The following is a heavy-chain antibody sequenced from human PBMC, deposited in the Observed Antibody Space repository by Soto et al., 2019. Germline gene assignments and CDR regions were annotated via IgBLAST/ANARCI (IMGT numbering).Heavy chain of an antibody. V-gene: IGHV1-2*02. CDR2: INPNSVGT. J-gene: IGHJ3*02. CDR3: AREPMVRAAHGFDI. CDR1: GYTFTGHY. Sequence: ASVMVSCKASGYTFTGHYMDWVRQAPGQGLEWMGWINPNSVGTNYAQKFQGRVTMTRDTSISTAYMELSRLRSDDTAVYYCAREPMVRAAHGFDIWGQGTMVTVSS. D-gene: IGHD3-10*01.